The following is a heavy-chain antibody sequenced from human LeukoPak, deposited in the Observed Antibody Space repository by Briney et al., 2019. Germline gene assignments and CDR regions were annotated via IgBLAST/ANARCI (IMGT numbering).Heavy chain of an antibody. V-gene: IGHV3-21*01. CDR1: GFTFSSYH. J-gene: IGHJ4*02. CDR3: AKWPSMITFGGVSGY. CDR2: IGSSGSYI. Sequence: KTEGSLRLSCEVSGFTFSSYHMNWVRQAPGKGLEWVSSIGSSGSYIYYADSVKGRFTISRDNAKNSLYLQMNSLRAEDTAVYYCAKWPSMITFGGVSGYWGQGTLVTVSS. D-gene: IGHD3-16*01.